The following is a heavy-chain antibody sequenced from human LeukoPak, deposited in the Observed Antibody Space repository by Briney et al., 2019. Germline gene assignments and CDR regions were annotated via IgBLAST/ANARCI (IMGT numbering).Heavy chain of an antibody. Sequence: SETLSLTCTVSGGSISSYYWSWIRQPPGKGLEWIGYIYYSGSTNYNPSLKSRVTISVDTSKNQFSLKLSSVTAADTAVYYCAREDITGTASYFDYWGQGTLVTVSS. V-gene: IGHV4-59*01. CDR3: AREDITGTASYFDY. CDR2: IYYSGST. D-gene: IGHD1-7*01. J-gene: IGHJ4*02. CDR1: GGSISSYY.